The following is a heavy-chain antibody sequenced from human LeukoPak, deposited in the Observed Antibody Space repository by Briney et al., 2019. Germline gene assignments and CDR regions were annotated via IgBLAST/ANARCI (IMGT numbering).Heavy chain of an antibody. CDR2: IRYDGSNK. Sequence: GGSQRLSCAASGFTFSSYGMHWVRQAPGKGLEWVAFIRYDGSNKYYADSVKGRFTISRDNSKNTLYLQMNSLRAEDTAVYYCAKDGSGYSYGLDYWGQGTLVTVSS. V-gene: IGHV3-30*02. J-gene: IGHJ4*02. CDR3: AKDGSGYSYGLDY. CDR1: GFTFSSYG. D-gene: IGHD5-18*01.